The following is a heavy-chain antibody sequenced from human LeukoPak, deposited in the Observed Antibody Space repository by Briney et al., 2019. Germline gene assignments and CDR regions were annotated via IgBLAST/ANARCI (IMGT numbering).Heavy chain of an antibody. CDR1: GYTLTELS. J-gene: IGHJ6*02. D-gene: IGHD1-26*01. V-gene: IGHV1-24*01. Sequence: GASVKVSCKVSGYTLTELSMRWVRQAPGKGLEWMGGFDPEDGETIYAQKFQGRVTMTEDTSTDTAYMELSSLRSEDTAVYYCATDRSWELRANYYGMDVWGQGTTVTVSS. CDR2: FDPEDGET. CDR3: ATDRSWELRANYYGMDV.